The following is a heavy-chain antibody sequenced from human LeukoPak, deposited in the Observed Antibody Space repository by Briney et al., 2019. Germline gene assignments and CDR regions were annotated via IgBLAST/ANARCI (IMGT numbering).Heavy chain of an antibody. V-gene: IGHV3-7*05. J-gene: IGHJ4*02. CDR1: GFTFSNNW. CDR2: INPDGSAK. Sequence: PGGSLRLSCAASGFTFSNNWLTWVRHAPGKGLEWVANINPDGSAKDYVDSVKGRFTISRDKAKNSLYLQMNSLRAEDTAIYYCATNEGWGQGTLVTVSS. CDR3: ATNEG.